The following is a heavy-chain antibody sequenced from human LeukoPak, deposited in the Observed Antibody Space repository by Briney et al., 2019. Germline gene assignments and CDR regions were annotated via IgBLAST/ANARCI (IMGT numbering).Heavy chain of an antibody. CDR3: ARVGLVRGYFDY. CDR1: GGTFSSYA. J-gene: IGHJ4*02. Sequence: SVKVSCKASGGTFSSYAISWVRQAPGQGLEWMGGIIPIFGTANYAQKFQGRVTITADKSTSTAYVELSSLRSEDTAVYYCARVGLVRGYFDYWGQGTLVTVSS. V-gene: IGHV1-69*06. D-gene: IGHD3-10*01. CDR2: IIPIFGTA.